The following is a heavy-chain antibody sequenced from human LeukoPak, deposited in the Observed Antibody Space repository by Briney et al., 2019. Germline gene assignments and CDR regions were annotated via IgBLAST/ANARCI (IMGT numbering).Heavy chain of an antibody. CDR2: INSDGSST. V-gene: IGHV3-74*01. Sequence: PGGSLRLSCAASGFTFSSYWMHWVRQAPGKGLVWVSRINSDGSSTSYADSVKGRFTISRDNAKNSLYLQMNSLRAEDTAVYYCASQDKYSSSWYRYFQHWGQGTLVTVSS. CDR1: GFTFSSYW. D-gene: IGHD6-13*01. J-gene: IGHJ1*01. CDR3: ASQDKYSSSWYRYFQH.